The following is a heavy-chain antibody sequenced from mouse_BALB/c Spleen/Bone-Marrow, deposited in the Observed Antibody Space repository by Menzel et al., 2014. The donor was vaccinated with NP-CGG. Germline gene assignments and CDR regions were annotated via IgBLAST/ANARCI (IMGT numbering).Heavy chain of an antibody. CDR2: TLPGSGST. J-gene: IGHJ3*01. D-gene: IGHD4-1*01. CDR3: ARWVPYWEFAY. CDR1: GYTFSSYW. Sequence: LQQSGAELMKPGASVKISCKATGYTFSSYWIEWVKQRPGHGLEWIGETLPGSGSTNYNEKFKGKATFTADTSSNTAYMQLSSLTSKDSAVYYCARWVPYWEFAYWGQGTLVTVSA. V-gene: IGHV1-9*01.